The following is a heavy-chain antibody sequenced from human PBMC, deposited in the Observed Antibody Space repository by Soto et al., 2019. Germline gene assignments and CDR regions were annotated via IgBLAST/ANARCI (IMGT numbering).Heavy chain of an antibody. J-gene: IGHJ3*02. CDR2: IRYDGSNK. CDR1: GFTFSSYG. D-gene: IGHD4-17*01. CDR3: ARDFKPHVRPRSAFDI. Sequence: GGSLRLSCAASGFTFSSYGMHWVRQAPGKGLEWVAVIRYDGSNKYYADSVKGRFTISRDNSKNTLYLQMNSLRAEDTAVYYCARDFKPHVRPRSAFDIWGQGTMVTVSS. V-gene: IGHV3-33*01.